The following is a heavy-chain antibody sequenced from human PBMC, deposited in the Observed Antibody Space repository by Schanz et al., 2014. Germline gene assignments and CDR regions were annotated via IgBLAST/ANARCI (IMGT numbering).Heavy chain of an antibody. CDR2: LSEGGGGT. CDR3: AKDRSWDYDSSGYFDY. D-gene: IGHD3-22*01. CDR1: GFTLSNYA. Sequence: EVQLVESGGGLVQPGGSLRLSCAASGFTLSNYAMSWVRQAPGKGLEWVSALSEGGGGTHYADSVKGRFTISRDNSKNTLYLQMNSLRAEDTAVYYCAKDRSWDYDSSGYFDYWGQGTLVTVSS. J-gene: IGHJ4*02. V-gene: IGHV3-23*04.